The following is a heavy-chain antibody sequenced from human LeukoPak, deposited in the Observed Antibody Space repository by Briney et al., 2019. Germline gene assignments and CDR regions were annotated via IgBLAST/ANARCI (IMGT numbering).Heavy chain of an antibody. CDR2: TFPGDSDT. V-gene: IGHV5-51*01. Sequence: GESLKISCKGSGYSFTSCWIGWVRQMPGKGRGWIGFTFPGDSDTRYSPSFQGQSTTPADTPISTTYRQGSRLKASNPAINYGERPPQNGYSSSWYYRGDAFDIWGQGTMVTVSS. CDR3: ERPPQNGYSSSWYYRGDAFDI. CDR1: GYSFTSCW. D-gene: IGHD6-13*01. J-gene: IGHJ3*02.